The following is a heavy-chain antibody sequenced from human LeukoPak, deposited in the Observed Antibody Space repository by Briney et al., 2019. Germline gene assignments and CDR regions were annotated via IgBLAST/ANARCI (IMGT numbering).Heavy chain of an antibody. Sequence: GGSLRLSCTASGFKFDDYGMNWVRQAPGKGLEWVSSISSSSSYIYYADSVKGRFTISRDNAKNSLYLQMNSLRAEDTAVYYCANTIDFWSGYFVNWGQGTLVTVSS. J-gene: IGHJ4*02. CDR3: ANTIDFWSGYFVN. CDR2: ISSSSSYI. V-gene: IGHV3-21*01. CDR1: GFKFDDYG. D-gene: IGHD3-3*01.